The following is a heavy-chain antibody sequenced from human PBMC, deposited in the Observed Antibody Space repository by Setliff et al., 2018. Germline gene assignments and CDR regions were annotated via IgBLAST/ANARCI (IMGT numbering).Heavy chain of an antibody. J-gene: IGHJ4*01. CDR1: GFTFSDYA. V-gene: IGHV3-23*01. CDR2: IIGSGIST. CDR3: AKSPHDFWSGRVFFDY. D-gene: IGHD3-3*01. Sequence: PGGSLRLSCAASGFTFSDYAMHWVRQAPGKGLEWVASIIGSGISTYYSDSVQGRFTISRDNHKNTLHLQMNSLRVEDTAIYYCAKSPHDFWSGRVFFDYWGQGMLVTVSS.